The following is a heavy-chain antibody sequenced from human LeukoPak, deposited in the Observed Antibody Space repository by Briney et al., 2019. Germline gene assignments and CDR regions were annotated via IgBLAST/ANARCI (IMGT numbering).Heavy chain of an antibody. CDR2: IYHSGST. CDR1: GYSISSGYY. V-gene: IGHV4-38-2*02. J-gene: IGHJ5*02. D-gene: IGHD2-21*02. Sequence: SETLSLTCTVSGYSISSGYYWGWIRQPPGKGLEWIGSIYHSGSTYYNPSLKSRVTISVDTSKNQFSLKLSSVTAADTAVYYCARDGVVVTANPGGWFDPWGQGTLVTVSS. CDR3: ARDGVVVTANPGGWFDP.